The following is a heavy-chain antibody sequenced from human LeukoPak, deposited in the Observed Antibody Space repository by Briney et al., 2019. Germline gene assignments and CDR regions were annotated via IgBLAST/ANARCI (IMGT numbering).Heavy chain of an antibody. J-gene: IGHJ4*02. CDR1: GFTFSSYA. Sequence: PGGSLRLSCATSGFTFSSYAMSWVRQAPGKGLEWVSAISGSGGTPYYADSVKGRFTISRDNSKNTLYLQMNSLKAEDTAVYYCAKGGGYYDTNGPTFSNWGQGTLVTVSS. CDR2: ISGSGGTP. D-gene: IGHD3-22*01. CDR3: AKGGGYYDTNGPTFSN. V-gene: IGHV3-23*01.